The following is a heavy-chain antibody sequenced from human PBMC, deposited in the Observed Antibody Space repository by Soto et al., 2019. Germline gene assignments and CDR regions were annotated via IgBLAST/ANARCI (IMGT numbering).Heavy chain of an antibody. CDR2: IIPIFGTA. Sequence: AASVKVSCKASGGTFSSYAISWVRQAPGQGLEWMGGIIPIFGTANYAQKFQGRVTITADESTSTAYMELSSLRSEDTAVYYCATRAAYSSSWYFDYWGQGTLVTVSS. CDR1: GGTFSSYA. J-gene: IGHJ4*02. CDR3: ATRAAYSSSWYFDY. V-gene: IGHV1-69*13. D-gene: IGHD6-13*01.